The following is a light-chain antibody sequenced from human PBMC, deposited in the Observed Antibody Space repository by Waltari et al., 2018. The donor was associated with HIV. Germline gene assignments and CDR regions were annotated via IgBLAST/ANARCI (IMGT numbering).Light chain of an antibody. J-gene: IGLJ2*01. Sequence: QSALTQPPSVSGSPGQSVTISCTGTSSDVGSYNRVSWYQQPPGTAPKLMFYEVSDRPSGVPARFAGSKYGNTASLIISGLQAEDEADYYCSSYTSSGTVVFGGGTRLTVL. CDR3: SSYTSSGTVV. CDR1: SSDVGSYNR. CDR2: EVS. V-gene: IGLV2-18*02.